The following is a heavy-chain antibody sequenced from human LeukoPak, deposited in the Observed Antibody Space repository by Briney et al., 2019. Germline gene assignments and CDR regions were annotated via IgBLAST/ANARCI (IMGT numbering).Heavy chain of an antibody. V-gene: IGHV3-9*01. CDR3: AKRGRGFDY. Sequence: PGGSLRLSCEASGFTFDDYGMHWVRQTPGKGLEWVSGISSDSGSIGYADPVKGRFTISRDNAKNTLYLQMNSLRDEDTALYYCAKRGRGFDYWGQGTLVTVSS. D-gene: IGHD3-10*01. CDR1: GFTFDDYG. CDR2: ISSDSGSI. J-gene: IGHJ4*02.